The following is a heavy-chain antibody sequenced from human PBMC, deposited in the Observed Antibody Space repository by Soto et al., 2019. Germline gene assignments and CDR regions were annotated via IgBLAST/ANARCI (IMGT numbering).Heavy chain of an antibody. V-gene: IGHV1-3*01. CDR2: INAGNGNT. D-gene: IGHD5-12*01. J-gene: IGHJ4*02. CDR1: GYTFTNYA. CDR3: ARVSGYYLPDY. Sequence: ASVKVSCKASGYTFTNYAMHWVRQAPGQRLEWMGWINAGNGNTKYSQKFQGRVTITRDTSASTAYMELSSLRSEDTAVYYCARVSGYYLPDYWGQETLVTVSS.